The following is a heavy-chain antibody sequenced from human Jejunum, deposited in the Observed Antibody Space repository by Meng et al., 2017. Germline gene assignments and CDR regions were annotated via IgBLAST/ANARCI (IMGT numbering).Heavy chain of an antibody. CDR3: ARDSDDDYSDYALGY. D-gene: IGHD4-11*01. J-gene: IGHJ4*02. Sequence: SETLSLTCTVSGASISSRLYQWGWIRQSPGKGLEWIANIYYTGSTYINPSLKSRVTISMDTSKNQFSLKLSSVTAADTAVYYCARDSDDDYSDYALGYWGQGTLVTVSS. CDR1: GASISSRLYQ. CDR2: IYYTGST. V-gene: IGHV4-39*07.